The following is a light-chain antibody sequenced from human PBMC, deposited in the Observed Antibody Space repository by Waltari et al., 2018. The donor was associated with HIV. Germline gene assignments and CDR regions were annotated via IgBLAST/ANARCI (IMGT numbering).Light chain of an antibody. CDR2: DAS. CDR3: QQRSDWPIT. CDR1: QSVSSH. J-gene: IGKJ5*01. Sequence: EIVLTQSPATLSLSPGERATLSCRASQSVSSHLAWYQQKPGQAPRLLIVDASNRAPGIPARFSGMGSGTYFTLTISCLEPEDFAVYYCQQRSDWPITFGQGTLLEIK. V-gene: IGKV3-11*01.